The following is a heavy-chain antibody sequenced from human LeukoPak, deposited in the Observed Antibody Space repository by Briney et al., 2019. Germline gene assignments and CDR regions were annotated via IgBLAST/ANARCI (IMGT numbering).Heavy chain of an antibody. D-gene: IGHD6-13*01. J-gene: IGHJ4*02. CDR3: AKARAGAGTFWLDY. V-gene: IGHV3-53*01. Sequence: GGSLRLSCAASGFTVSSNYMSWVRQAPGKGLEWVSVIYSGGSTYYADSVKGRFTISRDNSKNTLYLQMNSLRAEDTAVYYCAKARAGAGTFWLDYRGQGTLVTVSS. CDR2: IYSGGST. CDR1: GFTVSSNY.